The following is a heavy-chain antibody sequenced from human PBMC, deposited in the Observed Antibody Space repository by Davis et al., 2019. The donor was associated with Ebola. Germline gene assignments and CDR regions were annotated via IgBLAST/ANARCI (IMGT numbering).Heavy chain of an antibody. CDR3: ARDPYCSGGSCLLYYSYAMDV. CDR2: IRSKANSYAT. V-gene: IGHV3-73*01. J-gene: IGHJ6*02. D-gene: IGHD2-15*01. CDR1: GFTFSGSA. Sequence: PGGSLRLSCAASGFTFSGSAMHWVRQASGKGLEWVGRIRSKANSYATAYAASVKGRFTISRDDSKNTAYLQMNSLRAEDTAVYYCARDPYCSGGSCLLYYSYAMDVWGQGTTVTVSS.